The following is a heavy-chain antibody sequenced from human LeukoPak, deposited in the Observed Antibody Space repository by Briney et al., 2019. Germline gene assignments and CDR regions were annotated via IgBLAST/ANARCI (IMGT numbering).Heavy chain of an antibody. Sequence: SETLSLTCTVSGGSISGSSYYWGWIRQPPGKGLEWIGRIYYSGSTYYNPSLKSRVTISVDTAKNQLSLKLNSVTATDTAVYYCARGPGSSWYRYYYYYGIDVWGQGTTVTVSS. J-gene: IGHJ6*02. V-gene: IGHV4-39*02. CDR1: GGSISGSSYY. CDR2: IYYSGST. CDR3: ARGPGSSWYRYYYYYGIDV. D-gene: IGHD6-13*01.